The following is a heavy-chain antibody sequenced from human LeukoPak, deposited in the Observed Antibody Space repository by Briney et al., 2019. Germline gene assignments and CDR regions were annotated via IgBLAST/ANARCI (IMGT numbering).Heavy chain of an antibody. J-gene: IGHJ3*02. CDR3: ARGSHYYDSSGYHYVGGEGSFDI. CDR1: GGSISSYY. Sequence: SETLSLTCTVSGGSISSYYWSWIRQPPGKGLEWIGYIYYSGSTNYNPSLKSRVTISVDTSKNQFSLKLSSVTAADTAVYYCARGSHYYDSSGYHYVGGEGSFDIWGQGTMVTVSS. V-gene: IGHV4-59*01. D-gene: IGHD3-22*01. CDR2: IYYSGST.